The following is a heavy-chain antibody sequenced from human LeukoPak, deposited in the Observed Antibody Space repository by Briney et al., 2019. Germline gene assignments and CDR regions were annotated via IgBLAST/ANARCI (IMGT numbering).Heavy chain of an antibody. J-gene: IGHJ5*02. CDR2: IRYDGNDK. D-gene: IGHD3-10*01. CDR1: GFTFSYYG. CDR3: AKDLMRDRWFGES. Sequence: GGSLRLSCAASGFTFSYYGMHWVRQAPGKGLEWVAFIRYDGNDKFYAESVKGRFTISRDTSRNTLYLQMNSLRPEDTAVYYCAKDLMRDRWFGESWGQGTLVTVSS. V-gene: IGHV3-30*02.